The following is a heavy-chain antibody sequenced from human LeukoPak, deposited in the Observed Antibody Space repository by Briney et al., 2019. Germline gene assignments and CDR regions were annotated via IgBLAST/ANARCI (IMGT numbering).Heavy chain of an antibody. J-gene: IGHJ4*02. CDR1: GYTLTELS. D-gene: IGHD1-7*01. Sequence: GASVKVSCKVSGYTLTELSMHWVRQAPGKGLEWMGGFDPEDGETTYAQKFQGRVTMTEDTSTDTAYMELSSLRSEDTAVYYCATFLVNWNSPGYWGQGTLVTVSS. V-gene: IGHV1-24*01. CDR3: ATFLVNWNSPGY. CDR2: FDPEDGET.